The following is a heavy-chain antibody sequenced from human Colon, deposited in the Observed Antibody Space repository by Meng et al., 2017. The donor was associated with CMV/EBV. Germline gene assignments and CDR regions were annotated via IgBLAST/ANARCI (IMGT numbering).Heavy chain of an antibody. Sequence: EVQLVXSXXXXXKPXGXXXLCXAASGFTFSSYTMIWVRQAPGKGLEWVSSISSSSTYTYYADSVKGRFTISRDNAKNSLYLQMNSLRAEDTAVYYCARDGNGTTPTYFQYWGQGTLVTVSS. CDR2: ISSSSTYT. J-gene: IGHJ4*02. CDR3: ARDGNGTTPTYFQY. V-gene: IGHV3-21*01. D-gene: IGHD1-7*01. CDR1: GFTFSSYT.